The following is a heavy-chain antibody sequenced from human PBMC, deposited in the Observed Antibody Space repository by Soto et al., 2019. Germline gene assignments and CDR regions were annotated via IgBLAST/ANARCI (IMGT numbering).Heavy chain of an antibody. CDR3: AKDHLPGYYGSGSYQIDY. CDR1: GFTFSSYG. J-gene: IGHJ4*02. V-gene: IGHV3-30*18. Sequence: GGSLRLSCAASGFTFSSYGMHWVRQAPGKGLEWVAVISYDGSNKYYADSVKGRFTISRDNSKNTLYLQMNSLRAEDTAVYYCAKDHLPGYYGSGSYQIDYWGQGTLVTVSS. CDR2: ISYDGSNK. D-gene: IGHD3-10*01.